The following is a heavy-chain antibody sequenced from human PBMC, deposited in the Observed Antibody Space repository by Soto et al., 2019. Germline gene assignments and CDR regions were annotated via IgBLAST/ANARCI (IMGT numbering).Heavy chain of an antibody. CDR3: AKGSATDAWRPFDS. V-gene: IGHV3-23*01. CDR2: ISGGGESA. CDR1: GFTFSSHA. Sequence: GALRLSCAASGFTFSSHAMTWVRQAPGKGLEWVLGISGGGESAHYAGSVKGRFTISRDNSKNTLYLQMNSLRAENTAIYYCAKGSATDAWRPFDSWGQGTLVTVSS. J-gene: IGHJ4*02. D-gene: IGHD2-2*01.